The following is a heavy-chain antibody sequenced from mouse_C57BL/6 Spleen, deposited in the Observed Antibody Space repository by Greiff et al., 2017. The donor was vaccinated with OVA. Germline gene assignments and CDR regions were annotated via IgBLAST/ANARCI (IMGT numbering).Heavy chain of an antibody. Sequence: VQLQQSGAELVRPGASVTLSCKASGYTFTDYEMHWVKQTPVHGLEWIGAIDPETGGTAYNQKFKGKAILTADKSSSTAYMELRSLTSEDSAVYYCTRGAGTRGYFDYWGQGTTLTVSS. CDR1: GYTFTDYE. CDR3: TRGAGTRGYFDY. J-gene: IGHJ2*01. D-gene: IGHD4-1*01. V-gene: IGHV1-15*01. CDR2: IDPETGGT.